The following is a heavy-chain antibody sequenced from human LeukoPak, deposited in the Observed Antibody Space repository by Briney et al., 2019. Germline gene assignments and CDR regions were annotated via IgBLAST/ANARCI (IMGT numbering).Heavy chain of an antibody. D-gene: IGHD5-12*01. CDR1: GGSISSYS. CDR3: ARDRSRDSGYDLDAFDI. CDR2: ISHSGTT. V-gene: IGHV4-59*12. J-gene: IGHJ3*02. Sequence: SETLSLTCIVSGGSISSYSWNWIRQSPGKGLEWVGYISHSGTTSYNSSLKSRVTISVDTSKNQLSLKLSSVTAADTAVYYCARDRSRDSGYDLDAFDIWGQGTMVTVSS.